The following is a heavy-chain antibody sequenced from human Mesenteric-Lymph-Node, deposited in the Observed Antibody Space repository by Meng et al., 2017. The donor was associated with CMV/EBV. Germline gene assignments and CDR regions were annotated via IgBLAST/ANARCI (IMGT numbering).Heavy chain of an antibody. D-gene: IGHD7-27*01. Sequence: GESLKISCAASGFTFYSYAMHWVRQAPGKGLEYASGISSNGVRIYYADSVKGRFTISRDNSKKNTLYLQMGSLRAEDMAVYYCARQVAGDNYGMDVWGQGTTVTVSS. CDR3: ARQVAGDNYGMDV. CDR2: ISSNGVRI. V-gene: IGHV3-64*02. J-gene: IGHJ6*02. CDR1: GFTFYSYA.